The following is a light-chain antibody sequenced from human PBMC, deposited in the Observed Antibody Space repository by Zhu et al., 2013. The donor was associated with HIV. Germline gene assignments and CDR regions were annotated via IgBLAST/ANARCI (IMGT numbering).Light chain of an antibody. CDR1: QGISSY. CDR2: AAS. J-gene: IGKJ4*01. V-gene: IGKV1-39*01. CDR3: QQSYSTPLT. Sequence: DIQMTQSPSSLSASTGDRVTITCRASQGISSYLAWYQQKPGKVPKLLIYAASSLQSGVPSRFSGSGSGTDFTLTISSLQPEDFASYYCQQSYSTPLTFGGGTKVEIK.